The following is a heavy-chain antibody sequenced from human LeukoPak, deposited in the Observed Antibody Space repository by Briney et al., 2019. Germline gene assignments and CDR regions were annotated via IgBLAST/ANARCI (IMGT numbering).Heavy chain of an antibody. CDR1: GFTFSSYE. CDR2: ISSSGSTI. J-gene: IGHJ4*02. Sequence: GGSLRLSCAASGFTFSSYEMNWVRQAPGEGLEWVSYISSSGSTIYYADSVKGRFTISRDNAKNSLYLQMNSLRAEDTAVYYCARATRTFDYWGQGTLVTVSS. CDR3: ARATRTFDY. D-gene: IGHD1/OR15-1a*01. V-gene: IGHV3-48*03.